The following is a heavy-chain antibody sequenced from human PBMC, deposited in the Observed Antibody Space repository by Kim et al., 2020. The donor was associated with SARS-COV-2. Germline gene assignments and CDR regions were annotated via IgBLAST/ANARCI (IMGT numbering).Heavy chain of an antibody. D-gene: IGHD6-19*01. CDR1: GGSISSSSYY. CDR3: ARGRYGSGCGY. J-gene: IGHJ4*02. V-gene: IGHV4-39*07. Sequence: SETLSLTCTVSGGSISSSSYYWGWIRQPPGKGLEWIGSIYYSGSTYYNPSLKSRVTISVDTSKNQFSLKLSSVTAADTAVYYCARGRYGSGCGYWGQGTLVTVSS. CDR2: IYYSGST.